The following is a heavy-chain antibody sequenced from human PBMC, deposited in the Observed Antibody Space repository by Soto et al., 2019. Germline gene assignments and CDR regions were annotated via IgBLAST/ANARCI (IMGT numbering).Heavy chain of an antibody. D-gene: IGHD3-16*02. Sequence: SVEVSCKASGGTFSSSGFSWVRQAPGQGLEWMGMIVPSLDTTNYAQKFQARVTITADEVTSTAYMELRSLRSEDTAVYYCARWPQPRYTADPYAVDVWGQGTRVTVSS. CDR3: ARWPQPRYTADPYAVDV. CDR2: IVPSLDTT. V-gene: IGHV1-69*11. J-gene: IGHJ6*02. CDR1: GGTFSSSG.